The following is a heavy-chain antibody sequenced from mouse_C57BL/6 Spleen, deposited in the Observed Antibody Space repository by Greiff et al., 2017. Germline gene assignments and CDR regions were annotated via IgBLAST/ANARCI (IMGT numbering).Heavy chain of an antibody. J-gene: IGHJ4*01. Sequence: QVQLKESGAELVMPGASVKLSCKASGYTFTSYWMHWVKQRPGQGLEWIGEIDPSDSYTNYNQKFKGKSTLTVDKSSSTAYMQLSSLTSEDSAVYYCARGDSSYYFDYWGQGTSVTVSS. V-gene: IGHV1-69*01. CDR2: IDPSDSYT. CDR3: ARGDSSYYFDY. CDR1: GYTFTSYW. D-gene: IGHD1-1*01.